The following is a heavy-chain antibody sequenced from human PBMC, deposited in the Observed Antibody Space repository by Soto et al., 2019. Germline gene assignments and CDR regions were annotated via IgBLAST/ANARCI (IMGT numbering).Heavy chain of an antibody. Sequence: SETLSLTCAVYGGSFSGYQWTWIRQTPGKGLEWIGEINDSGNINYNPSLKSRVTILVDTAKKQISLKLSSVTAADTAVYYCARGLFLWSGELSRRGGYYYYMDVWGKGTSVTVSS. D-gene: IGHD3-10*01. CDR2: INDSGNI. CDR3: ARGLFLWSGELSRRGGYYYYMDV. J-gene: IGHJ6*03. V-gene: IGHV4-34*01. CDR1: GGSFSGYQ.